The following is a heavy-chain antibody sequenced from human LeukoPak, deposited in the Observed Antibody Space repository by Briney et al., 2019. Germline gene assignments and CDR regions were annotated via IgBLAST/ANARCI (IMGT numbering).Heavy chain of an antibody. CDR2: SSGSSSTI. CDR3: AREFRATYDY. Sequence: GGSLRLSCAASGFKFSSYTMNWVRQAPGKGLEWVSYSSGSSSTIYYADSVKGRFTISRDNAKNSLYLQMNSLRAEDTAVYYCAREFRATYDYWGQGTLVTVSS. CDR1: GFKFSSYT. V-gene: IGHV3-48*01. D-gene: IGHD1-26*01. J-gene: IGHJ4*02.